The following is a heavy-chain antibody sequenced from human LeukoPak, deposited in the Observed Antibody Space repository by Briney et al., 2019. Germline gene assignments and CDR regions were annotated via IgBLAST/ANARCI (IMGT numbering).Heavy chain of an antibody. CDR1: GFTLGSHD. CDR2: VSSGFHA. D-gene: IGHD5-18*01. CDR3: VREARGYHYTYFDY. Sequence: GGSLRLSCIASGFTLGSHDMHWVRQIPGQGLEWVAAVSSGFHAFFADSVQGRFTVSREDARNSLYLQMNSLRAGDTAVYYCVREARGYHYTYFDYWGQGTLVTVFS. V-gene: IGHV3-13*01. J-gene: IGHJ4*02.